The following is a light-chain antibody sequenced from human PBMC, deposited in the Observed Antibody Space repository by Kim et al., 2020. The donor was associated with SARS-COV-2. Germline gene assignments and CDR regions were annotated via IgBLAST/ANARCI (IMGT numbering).Light chain of an antibody. CDR2: YDS. CDR3: QVWDTSSDQWV. J-gene: IGLJ3*02. V-gene: IGLV3-21*04. Sequence: SYELTQPPSVSVAPGRTARIPCGGNNIGSKSVHWYLQGPGQAPVLVISYDSDRPSGIPDRFSGSNSGNTATLTISRVEAGDEADYFCQVWDTSSDQWVFGGGTKLTVL. CDR1: NIGSKS.